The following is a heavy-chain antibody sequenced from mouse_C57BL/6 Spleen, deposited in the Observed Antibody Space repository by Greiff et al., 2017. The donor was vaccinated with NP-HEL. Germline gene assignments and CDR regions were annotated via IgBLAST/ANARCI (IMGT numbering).Heavy chain of an antibody. V-gene: IGHV3-6*01. Sequence: VQLKESGPGLVKPSQSLSLTCSVTGYSITSGYYWNWIRQFPGNKLEWMGYISYDGSNNYNPSLKNRISITRDTSKNQFFLKLNSVTTEDTATYYCARESTGAWFAYWGQGTLVTVSA. CDR1: GYSITSGYY. J-gene: IGHJ3*01. CDR3: ARESTGAWFAY. D-gene: IGHD4-1*01. CDR2: ISYDGSN.